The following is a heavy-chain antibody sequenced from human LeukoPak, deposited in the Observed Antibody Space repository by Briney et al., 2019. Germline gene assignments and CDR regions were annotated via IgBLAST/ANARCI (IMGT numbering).Heavy chain of an antibody. Sequence: ASVKVSCKASGYTFTSYGISWVRQAPGQGLEWMGWISAYNGNTNYAQKLQGRVTMTTDTSTSTAYMELRNLRSDDTAVYYCARVTSGGGIAAAGTGFFDYWGQGTLVTVSS. CDR1: GYTFTSYG. CDR2: ISAYNGNT. CDR3: ARVTSGGGIAAAGTGFFDY. V-gene: IGHV1-18*01. D-gene: IGHD6-13*01. J-gene: IGHJ4*02.